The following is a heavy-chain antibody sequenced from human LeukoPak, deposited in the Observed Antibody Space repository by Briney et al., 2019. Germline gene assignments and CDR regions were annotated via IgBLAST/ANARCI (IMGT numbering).Heavy chain of an antibody. J-gene: IGHJ4*02. D-gene: IGHD4-23*01. CDR1: GFTFDDYA. V-gene: IGHV3-9*01. CDR3: AKDPGRKVTPGWVDY. CDR2: ISWNSGSI. Sequence: PGGSLRLSCAASGFTFDDYAMHWVRQAPGKGLEWVSGISWNSGSIGYADSVKGRFTISRDNAKNSLYPQMNSLRAEDTALYYCAKDPGRKVTPGWVDYWGQGTLVTVSS.